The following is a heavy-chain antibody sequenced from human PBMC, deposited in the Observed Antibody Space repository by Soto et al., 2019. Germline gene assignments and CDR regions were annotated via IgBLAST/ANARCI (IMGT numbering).Heavy chain of an antibody. CDR1: GGSISSSSYY. D-gene: IGHD3-22*01. V-gene: IGHV4-39*02. Sequence: SETLSLTCTVSGGSISSSSYYWGWIHQPPGKGLEWIGSIYYSGSTYYNPSLKSRVTISVDTSKDQFSLKLSSVTAADTAVYYCARDYYDKGLDYYYGMDVWGQGTTVT. CDR3: ARDYYDKGLDYYYGMDV. J-gene: IGHJ6*02. CDR2: IYYSGST.